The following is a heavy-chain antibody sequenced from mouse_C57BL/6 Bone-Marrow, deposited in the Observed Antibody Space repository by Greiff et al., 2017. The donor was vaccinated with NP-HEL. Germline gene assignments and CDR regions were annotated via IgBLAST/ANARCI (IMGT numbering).Heavy chain of an antibody. V-gene: IGHV1-39*01. CDR3: YYYGSSSSYAMDY. CDR1: GYSFTDYN. D-gene: IGHD1-1*01. CDR2: INPNYGTT. J-gene: IGHJ4*01. Sequence: EVQLQQSGPELVKPGASVKISCKASGYSFTDYNMNWVKQSNGKSLEWIGVINPNYGTTSYNQKFKGKATLTVDQSSSTAYMQLNSLTSEDSAVYYCYYYGSSSSYAMDYWGQGTSVTVSS.